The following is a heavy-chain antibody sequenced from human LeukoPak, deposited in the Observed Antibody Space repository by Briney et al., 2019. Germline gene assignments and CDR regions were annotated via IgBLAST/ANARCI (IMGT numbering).Heavy chain of an antibody. CDR2: IYYSGST. CDR3: ARESKRDYYMDV. CDR1: GGSISSSSYN. V-gene: IGHV4-39*07. D-gene: IGHD1-1*01. Sequence: SETLSLTCTVSGGSISSSSYNWGWIRQPPGKGLEWIGSIYYSGSTYYNPSLKSRVTISVDTSKNQFSLKLSSVTAADTAVYYCARESKRDYYMDVWGKGTTVTVSS. J-gene: IGHJ6*03.